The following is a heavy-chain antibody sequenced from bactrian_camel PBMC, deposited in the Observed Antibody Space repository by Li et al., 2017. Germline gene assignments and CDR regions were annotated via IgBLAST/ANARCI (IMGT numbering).Heavy chain of an antibody. Sequence: HVQLVESGGGLVQPGGSLRLSCAASGFTFGRYTLAWIRQAPGREREGVASIYSENGIVYYDDSVKGRFTISQDNANKNTVYLQMNSLKPEDSAMYYCKRGGYGGRWLSELCDYWGQGTQVTVS. CDR1: GFTFGRYT. D-gene: IGHD6*01. J-gene: IGHJ4*01. V-gene: IGHV3S61*01. CDR2: IYSENGIV. CDR3: KRGGYGGRWLSELCDY.